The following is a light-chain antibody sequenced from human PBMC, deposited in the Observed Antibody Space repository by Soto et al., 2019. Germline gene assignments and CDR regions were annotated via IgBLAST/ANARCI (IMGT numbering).Light chain of an antibody. V-gene: IGKV3-20*01. CDR1: QSVSSNY. Sequence: EIVLTQSPGTLSLSPGERATLSCRASQSVSSNYLALYQQKPGQAPKVLIYRASSRATGIPDRFSGSGSGTDFTLTISRLEPEDFAVYYCQQYGSSPLTFGGGTKVEIK. CDR2: RAS. J-gene: IGKJ4*01. CDR3: QQYGSSPLT.